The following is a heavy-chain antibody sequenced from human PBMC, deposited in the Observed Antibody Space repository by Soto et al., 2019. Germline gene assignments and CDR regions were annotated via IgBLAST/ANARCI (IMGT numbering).Heavy chain of an antibody. J-gene: IGHJ4*02. CDR1: GFSLRTSGVG. V-gene: IGHV2-5*02. D-gene: IGHD4-17*01. CDR2: IYWDDGK. CDR3: AHLTTGGLYFDY. Sequence: QITLKESGPTLVKPTQTLTLTCTFSGFSLRTSGVGVGWIRQPPGKALEWLALIYWDDGKRYSPSLKSRLTITEDTSKNQLVLRMTNTDPVDTATYYCAHLTTGGLYFDYWGQGTLVTVSS.